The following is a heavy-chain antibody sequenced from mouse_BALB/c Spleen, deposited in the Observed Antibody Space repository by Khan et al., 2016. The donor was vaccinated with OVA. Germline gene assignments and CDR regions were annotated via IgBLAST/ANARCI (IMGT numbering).Heavy chain of an antibody. V-gene: IGHV5-6*01. J-gene: IGHJ3*01. CDR1: GFTFSTYG. D-gene: IGHD1-3*01. Sequence: EVELVESGGDLVKPGGSLKLSCAASGFTFSTYGMSWVRQAPDKRLEWVATVSTGGSYTYYPDSVSGRFTISRDYAKHTLFLQMSGLRSEDTAMFYCTRLAYNLDSEGFAYWGQGTLVTVSA. CDR3: TRLAYNLDSEGFAY. CDR2: VSTGGSYT.